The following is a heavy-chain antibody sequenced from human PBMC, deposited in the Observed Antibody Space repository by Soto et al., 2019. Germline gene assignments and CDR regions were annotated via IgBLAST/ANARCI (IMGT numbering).Heavy chain of an antibody. V-gene: IGHV3-74*01. J-gene: IGHJ3*02. CDR1: GFTFSSYW. CDR3: ARNFTTGDAFDI. CDR2: INSDGSST. Sequence: GGSLRLSCAASGFTFSSYWMHWVRQAPGKGLVWVSRINSDGSSTSYADSVKGRFTISRDNAKNTLYLQMNSLRAEDTAVYYCARNFTTGDAFDIWGQGTRATVSS. D-gene: IGHD3-22*01.